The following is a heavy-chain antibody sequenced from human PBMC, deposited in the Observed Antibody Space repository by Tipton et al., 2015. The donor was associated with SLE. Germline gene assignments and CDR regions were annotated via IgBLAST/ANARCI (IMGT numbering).Heavy chain of an antibody. CDR1: GGSMNSGSNY. Sequence: TLSLTCTVSGGSMNSGSNYWNWIRQPAGKGLEWIGRIYIGGSTDYSPSLESRVTMSIDTSKNQFSLKLTSVTAADTAVYYCARDGGSSWFDENWFDPWGQGTLVTVSS. CDR3: ARDGGSSWFDENWFDP. D-gene: IGHD6-13*01. V-gene: IGHV4-61*02. J-gene: IGHJ5*02. CDR2: IYIGGST.